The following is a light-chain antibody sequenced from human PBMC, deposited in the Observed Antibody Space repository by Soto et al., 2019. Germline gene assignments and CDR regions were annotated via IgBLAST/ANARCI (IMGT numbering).Light chain of an antibody. J-gene: IGLJ2*01. V-gene: IGLV2-14*01. CDR2: DVT. CDR3: SSYTTTSTLVG. Sequence: QSALTQPASVSGSPGQSITISCSGTSSDVGTYDYVSWYQRHPGKAPKLLIYDVTSRPSGVSSRFSGSKSGNTAALTISGLLAEDEADYYCSSYTTTSTLVGFGGGTKRTVL. CDR1: SSDVGTYDY.